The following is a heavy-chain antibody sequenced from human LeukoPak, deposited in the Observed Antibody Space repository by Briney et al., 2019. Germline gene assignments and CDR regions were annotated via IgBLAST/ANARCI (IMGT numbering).Heavy chain of an antibody. Sequence: GGSLRLSCAASGFTFSSYAMSWVRQAPGKGLEWVSAISGSGGSTYYADSVKGRFTISRDNSKNTLYLQMNSLRAEDTAVYYCARALRVVPAALSGWFDPWGQGTLVTVSS. D-gene: IGHD2-2*01. CDR2: ISGSGGST. V-gene: IGHV3-23*01. CDR3: ARALRVVPAALSGWFDP. CDR1: GFTFSSYA. J-gene: IGHJ5*02.